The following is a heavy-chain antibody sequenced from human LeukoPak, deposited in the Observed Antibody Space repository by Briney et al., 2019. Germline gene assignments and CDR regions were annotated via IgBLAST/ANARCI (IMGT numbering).Heavy chain of an antibody. CDR2: IHATGST. D-gene: IGHD5-24*01. J-gene: IGHJ4*02. Sequence: PSETLSLTCAVSGGSVKTYYWSWIRQSPERGLQWIGFIHATGSTNTFPSLKSRVTISLDTSTNQFSLRLKSVTAADTAVYYCARHSARGYNYIDFWDRGTLVTVSS. CDR3: ARHSARGYNYIDF. V-gene: IGHV4-4*08. CDR1: GGSVKTYY.